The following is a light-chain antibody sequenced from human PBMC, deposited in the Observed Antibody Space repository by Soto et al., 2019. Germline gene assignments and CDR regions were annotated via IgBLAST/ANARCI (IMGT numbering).Light chain of an antibody. J-gene: IGLJ2*01. CDR2: DVS. Sequence: QSALTQPASVSGSPGQSITISCTGTSSDVGGYNYVYWYRQHPGKAPKLMIYDVSNRPSGVSNRFSGSKSGNTASLTISGLQAEEEADYYCSSYTSSSTRVFGGGTKLTVL. CDR3: SSYTSSSTRV. V-gene: IGLV2-14*01. CDR1: SSDVGGYNY.